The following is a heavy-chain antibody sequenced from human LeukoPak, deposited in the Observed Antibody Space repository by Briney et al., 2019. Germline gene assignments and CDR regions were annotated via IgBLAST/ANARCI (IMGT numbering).Heavy chain of an antibody. V-gene: IGHV1-24*01. Sequence: SVKVSCKVSGYTLTELSMHWVRQAPGKGLEWMGGFDPEDGETIYAQKFQGRVTMTEDTSTDTAYMELSSLRSEDTAVYYCARGRKGDAFKGYYYYMDVWGKGTTVTISS. CDR2: FDPEDGET. CDR3: ARGRKGDAFKGYYYYMDV. D-gene: IGHD3-10*01. J-gene: IGHJ6*03. CDR1: GYTLTELS.